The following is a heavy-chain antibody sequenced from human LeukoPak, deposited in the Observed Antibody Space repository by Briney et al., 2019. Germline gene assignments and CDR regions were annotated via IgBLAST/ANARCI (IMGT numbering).Heavy chain of an antibody. CDR3: AKDLRGSGSYRVFGAFDI. J-gene: IGHJ3*02. V-gene: IGHV3-23*01. Sequence: GGSLRLSCAASGFTFSSYAMSWVRQAPGKGLEWVSAISGRGGSTYYADSVKGRFTISRDNSKNTLYLQMNSLRAEDTAVYYCAKDLRGSGSYRVFGAFDIWGQGTMVTVSS. D-gene: IGHD3-10*01. CDR1: GFTFSSYA. CDR2: ISGRGGST.